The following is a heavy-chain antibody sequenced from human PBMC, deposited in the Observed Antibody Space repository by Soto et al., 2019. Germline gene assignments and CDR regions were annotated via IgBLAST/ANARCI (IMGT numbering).Heavy chain of an antibody. D-gene: IGHD3-9*01. V-gene: IGHV1-3*01. CDR3: ARGATGYAD. Sequence: QVQLVQSGAEVKKPGASVKISCKASGYTFSTYVLHWVRQAPGQGLEWMGWINAGNGNTKYSQKFQGRVTITRDTPASTAYMDLSSLRSEDTAVYYCARGATGYADWGQGTLVIVSS. CDR1: GYTFSTYV. CDR2: INAGNGNT. J-gene: IGHJ4*02.